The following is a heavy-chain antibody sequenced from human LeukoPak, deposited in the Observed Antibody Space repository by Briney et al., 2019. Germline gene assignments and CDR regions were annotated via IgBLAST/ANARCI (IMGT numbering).Heavy chain of an antibody. V-gene: IGHV1-46*01. J-gene: IGHJ4*02. CDR2: INPSGGSR. CDR3: ARSYDSSGYYFDY. Sequence: ASVTVSCTASGYTFTSDYMHWVRQAPGQGLEWMGLINPSGGSRTYAQTFQGRVTITRDTSTSKDYMELSGLKSEDTAVYSCARSYDSSGYYFDYMGGGALVGVSS. D-gene: IGHD3-22*01. CDR1: GYTFTSDY.